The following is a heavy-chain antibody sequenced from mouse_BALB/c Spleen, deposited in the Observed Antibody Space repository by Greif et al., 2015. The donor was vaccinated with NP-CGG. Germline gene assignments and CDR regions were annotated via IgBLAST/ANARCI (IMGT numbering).Heavy chain of an antibody. CDR1: GFSLSTSGMG. J-gene: IGHJ3*01. CDR2: IYWDDDK. V-gene: IGHV8-12*01. Sequence: QVTLKVCGPGILQPSQTLSLTCSFSGFSLSTSGMGVSWIRQPSGKGLEWLAHIYWDDDKRYNPSLKSRLTISKDTSSNQVFLKITSVDTADTATYYCARRYYRYDGAWFAYWGQGTLVTVSA. CDR3: ARRYYRYDGAWFAY. D-gene: IGHD2-14*01.